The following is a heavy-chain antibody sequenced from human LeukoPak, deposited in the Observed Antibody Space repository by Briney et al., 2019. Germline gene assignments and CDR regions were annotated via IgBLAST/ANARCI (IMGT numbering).Heavy chain of an antibody. Sequence: PSETLSLTCTVSGDSISSSSYYWAWIRQPPGKGLGWDGSIYYSGSTHYNPPLESRVTMSVDTSKNQLSLKLTSVTAADAAVYYCARQRAYYGSGSYYSGFDYWGQGALITVSS. V-gene: IGHV4-39*01. D-gene: IGHD3-10*01. CDR3: ARQRAYYGSGSYYSGFDY. CDR2: IYYSGST. J-gene: IGHJ4*02. CDR1: GDSISSSSYY.